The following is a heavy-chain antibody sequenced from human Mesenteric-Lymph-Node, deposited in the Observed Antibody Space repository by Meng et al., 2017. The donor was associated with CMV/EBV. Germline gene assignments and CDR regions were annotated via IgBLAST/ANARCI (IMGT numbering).Heavy chain of an antibody. CDR2: ISGSGLTT. V-gene: IGHV3-23*01. CDR3: AKRAPDLGFWYFDL. J-gene: IGHJ2*01. CDR1: GFTFSNYG. D-gene: IGHD2-21*02. Sequence: GGSLRLSCAASGFTFSNYGMSWVRQAPGKGLEWVSGISGSGLTTYYADSVRGRFIVSRDNSKNTLFLELKSLRVDDSAFYFCAKRAPDLGFWYFDLWGRGTLVTVSS.